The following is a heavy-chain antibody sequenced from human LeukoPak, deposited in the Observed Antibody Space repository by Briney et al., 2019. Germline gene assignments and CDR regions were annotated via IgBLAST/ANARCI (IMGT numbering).Heavy chain of an antibody. V-gene: IGHV1-18*01. J-gene: IGHJ3*02. CDR3: ARAPYGDYDGMEAFDI. D-gene: IGHD4-17*01. CDR2: ISAYNGNT. CDR1: GYTFTSYG. Sequence: ASVKVSCKASGYTFTSYGISWVRQAPGQGLEWMGWISAYNGNTNYAQKLQGRVTMTTDTSTSTAYMELRSLRSDDTAVYYCARAPYGDYDGMEAFDIWGQGTMVTVSS.